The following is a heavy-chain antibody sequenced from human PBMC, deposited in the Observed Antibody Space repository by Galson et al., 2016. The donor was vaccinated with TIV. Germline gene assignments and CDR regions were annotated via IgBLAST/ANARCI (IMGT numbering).Heavy chain of an antibody. CDR3: ARQGYGYDSWGPGGLFDY. D-gene: IGHD5-18*01. J-gene: IGHJ4*02. Sequence: QSGAEVKKPGESLKISCKGSGNTFHGYWIGWVRQMPGKGPEWIGIIYPGDSDTRYSPSFQGQVTISADKSINTAYLQWSSLKASDTAMYYVARQGYGYDSWGPGGLFDYWGQGTLVTVSS. V-gene: IGHV5-51*01. CDR1: GNTFHGYW. CDR2: IYPGDSDT.